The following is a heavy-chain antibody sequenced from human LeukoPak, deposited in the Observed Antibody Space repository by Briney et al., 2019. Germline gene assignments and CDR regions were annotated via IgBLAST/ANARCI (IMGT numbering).Heavy chain of an antibody. J-gene: IGHJ4*02. CDR3: ARTYCSSTSCLDYAIDY. CDR2: IIPILGTA. D-gene: IGHD2-2*01. V-gene: IGHV1-69*11. Sequence: SVKVSCKASGGTFSSYAISWVRQAPGQGLEWMGRIIPILGTANYAQKFQGRVTITTDESTSTAYMELSSLRSEDTAVYYCARTYCSSTSCLDYAIDYWGQGTLVTVSS. CDR1: GGTFSSYA.